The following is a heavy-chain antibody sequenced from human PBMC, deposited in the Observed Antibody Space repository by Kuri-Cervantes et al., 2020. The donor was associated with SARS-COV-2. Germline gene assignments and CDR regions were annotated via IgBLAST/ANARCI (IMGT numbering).Heavy chain of an antibody. Sequence: SETLSLTCTVSGYSISSGYYWGWIRQPPGKGLEWIGSIYHSGSTYYNPSLKSRVTISVDTSKNQFSLKLSSVTAADTAVYYCARGRHSSGRRGDWYFDLWGRGTLVTVSS. CDR2: IYHSGST. D-gene: IGHD6-19*01. V-gene: IGHV4-38-2*02. CDR1: GYSISSGYY. J-gene: IGHJ2*01. CDR3: ARGRHSSGRRGDWYFDL.